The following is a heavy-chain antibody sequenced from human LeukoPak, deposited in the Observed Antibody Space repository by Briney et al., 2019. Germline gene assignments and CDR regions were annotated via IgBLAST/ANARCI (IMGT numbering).Heavy chain of an antibody. CDR1: GFTFSSYA. CDR2: ISSSSSYT. Sequence: PGGSLRLSCAASGFTFSSYAMNWVRQTPGKGLEWVSSISSSSSYTYYADSVKGRFTITRDNAKNSLYLQMNSLRAEDTAVYYCARVKKQWLVPVDYWGQGTLVTVSS. V-gene: IGHV3-21*01. CDR3: ARVKKQWLVPVDY. D-gene: IGHD6-19*01. J-gene: IGHJ4*02.